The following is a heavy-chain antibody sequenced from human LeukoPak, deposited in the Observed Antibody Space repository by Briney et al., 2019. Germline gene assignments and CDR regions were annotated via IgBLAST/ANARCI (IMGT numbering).Heavy chain of an antibody. CDR3: ARGWNYDAFDI. CDR2: IYSGGST. D-gene: IGHD1-7*01. V-gene: IGHV3-53*01. J-gene: IGHJ3*02. CDR1: GFTFSSYW. Sequence: PGGSLRLSCAASGFTFSSYWMSWVRQAPGKGLEWVSVIYSGGSTYYADSVKGRFTISRDNSKNTLYLQMNSLRAEDTAVYYCARGWNYDAFDIWGQGTMVTVSS.